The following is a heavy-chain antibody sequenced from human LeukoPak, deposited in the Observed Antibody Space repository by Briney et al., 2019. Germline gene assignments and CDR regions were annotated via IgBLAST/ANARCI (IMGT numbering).Heavy chain of an antibody. D-gene: IGHD3-22*01. Sequence: SETLSLTCTVSGGSISSGGYYWSWIRQHPGKGLEWIGYIYYSGSTYYNPSLKSRVTISVDTSKNQFSLKLGSVTAADTAVYYCARDYYDSSGYYSHWFDPWGQGTLVTVSS. V-gene: IGHV4-31*03. CDR3: ARDYYDSSGYYSHWFDP. CDR2: IYYSGST. CDR1: GGSISSGGYY. J-gene: IGHJ5*02.